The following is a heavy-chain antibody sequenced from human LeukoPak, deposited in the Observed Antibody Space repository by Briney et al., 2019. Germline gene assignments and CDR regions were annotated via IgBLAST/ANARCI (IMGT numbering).Heavy chain of an antibody. Sequence: GGSLRLSCAASGFTFSSYSMNWVRQAPGKGLEWVSVICSGGSTYYADSVKGRFTISRDNSKNTLYLQMNSLRAEDTAVYYCARDWEIHVVTDYFDYWGQGTLVTVSS. V-gene: IGHV3-66*01. CDR2: ICSGGST. J-gene: IGHJ4*02. D-gene: IGHD1-26*01. CDR1: GFTFSSYS. CDR3: ARDWEIHVVTDYFDY.